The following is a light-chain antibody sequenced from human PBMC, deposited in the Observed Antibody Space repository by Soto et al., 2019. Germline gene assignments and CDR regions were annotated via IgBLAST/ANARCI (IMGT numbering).Light chain of an antibody. J-gene: IGKJ5*01. CDR2: GAS. V-gene: IGKV3-20*01. CDR1: QSVSSNY. Sequence: EIVLTQSPGTLSLSPGERATLSCRASQSVSSNYLAWYQQKSGQAPRLLIYGASSRATGIPDRFSGGGSGTDFTLTISRLEPEDFAVYYCQQYGSSPPITFGQGTRLEIK. CDR3: QQYGSSPPIT.